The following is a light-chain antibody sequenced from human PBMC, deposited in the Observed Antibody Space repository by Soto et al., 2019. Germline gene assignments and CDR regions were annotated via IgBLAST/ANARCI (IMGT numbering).Light chain of an antibody. V-gene: IGKV3-20*01. J-gene: IGKJ1*01. Sequence: EIVLAQSPGTLSLSPGETATLSCRASQSVSSSYLAWYQQKRGQAPRLLIYGASSRATDIPDRFSGSGSGTDFTLTISGLEPEEFAVDYCQQYGGSPTVGQGTKVDIK. CDR1: QSVSSSY. CDR3: QQYGGSPT. CDR2: GAS.